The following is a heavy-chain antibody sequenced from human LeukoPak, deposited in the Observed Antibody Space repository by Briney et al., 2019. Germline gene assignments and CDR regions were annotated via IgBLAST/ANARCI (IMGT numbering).Heavy chain of an antibody. J-gene: IGHJ4*02. CDR3: ASTIFGVVPLWSDY. V-gene: IGHV4-61*08. CDR2: IYYSGST. CDR1: GGSISSGGYY. Sequence: SQTLSLTCTDSGGSISSGGYYWSWIRQPPGKGLEWIGYIYYSGSTNYNPSLKSRVTISVDTSKNQFSLKLSSVTAADTAVYYCASTIFGVVPLWSDYWGQGTLVTVSS. D-gene: IGHD3-3*01.